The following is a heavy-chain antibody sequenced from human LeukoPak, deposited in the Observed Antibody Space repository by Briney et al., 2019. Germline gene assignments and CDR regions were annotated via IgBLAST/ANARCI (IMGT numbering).Heavy chain of an antibody. Sequence: GESLKISCKGSGYSFTSYWIGWVRQMPGKGLEWMGIIDPGDSDTRYSPSFQGQVTISADKSISAAYLQWSSLKASDTAMYYCARLSPDDTGWYIKYFQHWGQGTLVTVSS. CDR3: ARLSPDDTGWYIKYFQH. CDR2: IDPGDSDT. V-gene: IGHV5-51*01. CDR1: GYSFTSYW. D-gene: IGHD6-19*01. J-gene: IGHJ1*01.